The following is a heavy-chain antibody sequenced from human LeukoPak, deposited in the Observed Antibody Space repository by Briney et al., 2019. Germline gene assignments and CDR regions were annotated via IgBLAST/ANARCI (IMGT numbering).Heavy chain of an antibody. V-gene: IGHV3-74*01. J-gene: IGHJ4*02. D-gene: IGHD1-26*01. CDR3: AKDRDRGSANDY. CDR1: GITFSDYW. CDR2: INSDGSST. Sequence: GGSLRLSCAASGITFSDYWMHWVRQAPGKGLVWVSRINSDGSSTSYADSVKGRFTTSRDNATNTLYLQMNSLRAEDTAVYYCAKDRDRGSANDYWGQGTLVTVSS.